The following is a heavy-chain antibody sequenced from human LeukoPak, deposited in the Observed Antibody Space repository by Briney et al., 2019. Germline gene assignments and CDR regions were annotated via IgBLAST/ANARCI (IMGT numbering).Heavy chain of an antibody. D-gene: IGHD3-9*01. J-gene: IGHJ6*03. V-gene: IGHV1-69*05. CDR2: IIPIFGTA. CDR3: ARDDLTGYYAHYYMDV. Sequence: ASVKVSCKASGGTFSSYAISWVRQAPGQRLEWMGRIIPIFGTANYAQKFQGRVTITTDESTSTAYMELSSLRSEDTAVYYCARDDLTGYYAHYYMDVWGKGTTVTVSS. CDR1: GGTFSSYA.